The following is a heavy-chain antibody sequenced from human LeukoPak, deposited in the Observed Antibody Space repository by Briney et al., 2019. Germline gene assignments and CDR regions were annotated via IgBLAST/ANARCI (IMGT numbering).Heavy chain of an antibody. V-gene: IGHV4-39*01. D-gene: IGHD3-9*01. CDR1: GGSISSSSYY. CDR2: IYYSGST. J-gene: IGHJ4*02. Sequence: SETLSLTCTVSGGSISSSSYYWGWIRQPPGKGLEWIGSIYYSGSTYYNPSLKSRGTISVDPSKNQFSLKLSSVTAAVTAVYYCARHVRITIGEWGYFDYWGQGTLVTVSS. CDR3: ARHVRITIGEWGYFDY.